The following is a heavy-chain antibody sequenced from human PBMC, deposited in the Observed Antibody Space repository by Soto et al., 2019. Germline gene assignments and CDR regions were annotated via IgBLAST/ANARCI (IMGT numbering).Heavy chain of an antibody. CDR1: GDTLSTYA. Sequence: GASVKVSCKASGDTLSTYAINWVRQAPGQGLEWMGGIIPMFVTADYAQKFQGRVTITADESTGTAYMELSSLRSEDTALYYCARVPPGYCTGGTCFYHYFGHWGKGALDTV. D-gene: IGHD2-8*02. CDR2: IIPMFVTA. J-gene: IGHJ1*01. V-gene: IGHV1-69*13. CDR3: ARVPPGYCTGGTCFYHYFGH.